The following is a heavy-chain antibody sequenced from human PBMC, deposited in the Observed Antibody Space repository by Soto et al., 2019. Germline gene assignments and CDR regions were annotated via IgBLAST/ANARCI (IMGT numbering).Heavy chain of an antibody. J-gene: IGHJ6*03. CDR3: ARDGEIKVVSFGVALPYYYYYMDV. D-gene: IGHD3-3*01. CDR1: GFTFSSYG. V-gene: IGHV3-33*01. CDR2: IWYDGSNK. Sequence: PGGSLRLSCAASGFTFSSYGMHWVRQAPGKGLEWVAVIWYDGSNKYYADSVKGRFTISRDNSKNTLYLQMNSLRAEDTAVYYCARDGEIKVVSFGVALPYYYYYMDVWGKGTTVTVSS.